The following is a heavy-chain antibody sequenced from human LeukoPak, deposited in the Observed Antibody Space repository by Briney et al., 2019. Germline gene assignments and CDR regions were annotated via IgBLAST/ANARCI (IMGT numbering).Heavy chain of an antibody. V-gene: IGHV3-48*03. CDR2: ISSSGNTI. CDR3: ARAKLYYYDSSGYYSGFDY. CDR1: GFTFSSYE. Sequence: PGGSLRLSCAASGFTFSSYEMNWVRQAQGKGLEWVSYISSSGNTIYYADSVKGRFTISRDNAKNSLYLQMNSLRAEDTAVYYCARAKLYYYDSSGYYSGFDYWGQGTLVTASS. J-gene: IGHJ4*02. D-gene: IGHD3-22*01.